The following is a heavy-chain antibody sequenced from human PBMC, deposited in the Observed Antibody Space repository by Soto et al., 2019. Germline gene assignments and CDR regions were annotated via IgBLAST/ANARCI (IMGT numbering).Heavy chain of an antibody. D-gene: IGHD3-16*02. CDR1: GDSLSSYY. CDR3: ARAPASPPIVRVDVPDLFDS. Sequence: PSETLSLTCTVSGDSLSSYYWNWIRQPPGKGLEWIGYVYSTGSTNYNPSLKSRVTISLDTSKNQFSLTLSSVTAADTAVYYCARAPASPPIVRVDVPDLFDSWSQGTLVTVSS. J-gene: IGHJ4*02. CDR2: VYSTGST. V-gene: IGHV4-59*01.